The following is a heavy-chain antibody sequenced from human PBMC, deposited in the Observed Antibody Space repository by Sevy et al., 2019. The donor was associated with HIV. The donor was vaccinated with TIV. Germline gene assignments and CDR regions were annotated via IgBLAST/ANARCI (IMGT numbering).Heavy chain of an antibody. D-gene: IGHD2-15*01. Sequence: GETLKISCQASGYSFHSYWIGWVRQRPAKGLEWGGIIFPGNSDTRYSPSFQSQVTISGDKSITTAYLQWNRLQASDTAVYYCAGGGHLPIVALDLWGQGTKVTVSS. CDR1: GYSFHSYW. V-gene: IGHV5-51*01. J-gene: IGHJ3*01. CDR3: AGGGHLPIVALDL. CDR2: IFPGNSDT.